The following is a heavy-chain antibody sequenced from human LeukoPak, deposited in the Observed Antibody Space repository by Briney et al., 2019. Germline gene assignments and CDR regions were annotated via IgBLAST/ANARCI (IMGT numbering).Heavy chain of an antibody. D-gene: IGHD5-12*01. CDR2: MNPNSGNT. J-gene: IGHJ3*02. CDR3: ARDLRGGAFDI. CDR1: GGTFSSYD. Sequence: ASVKVSCKASGGTFSSYDINWVRQATGQGLEWMGWMNPNSGNTGYAQKFQGRVTITRNTSISTAYMELSSLRSEDTAVYYCARDLRGGAFDIWGQGTMVTVSS. V-gene: IGHV1-8*03.